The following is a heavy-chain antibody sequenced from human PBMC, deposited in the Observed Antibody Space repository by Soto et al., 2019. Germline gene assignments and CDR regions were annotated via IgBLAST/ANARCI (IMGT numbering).Heavy chain of an antibody. CDR3: AKRSSGWYFDL. CDR1: GFTFSSYA. Sequence: EVQLLESGGGLVQPGGSLRLSCAASGFTFSSYAMSWVRQAPGKGLEWVSAISGSGDSTYYADSVKGRFTISRDNSKNPRYLQMNSLRAEDTAVYYCAKRSSGWYFDLWGRGTLVTVSS. D-gene: IGHD6-19*01. CDR2: ISGSGDST. V-gene: IGHV3-23*01. J-gene: IGHJ2*01.